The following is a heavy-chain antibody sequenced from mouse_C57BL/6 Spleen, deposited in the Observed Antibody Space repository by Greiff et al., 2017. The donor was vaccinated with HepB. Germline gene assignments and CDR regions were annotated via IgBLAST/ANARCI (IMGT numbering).Heavy chain of an antibody. CDR2: IHPNSGST. Sequence: QVQLQQPGAELVKPGASVKLSCKASGYTFTSYWMHWVKQRPGQGLEWIGMIHPNSGSTNYNEKFKSKATLTVDKSSSTAYMQLSSLTSEYAAVYYCARSNYSNGGDYWGQGTSVTVSS. CDR3: ARSNYSNGGDY. CDR1: GYTFTSYW. D-gene: IGHD2-5*01. J-gene: IGHJ4*01. V-gene: IGHV1-64*01.